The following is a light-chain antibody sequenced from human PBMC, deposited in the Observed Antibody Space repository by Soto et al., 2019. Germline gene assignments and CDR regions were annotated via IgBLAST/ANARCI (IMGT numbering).Light chain of an antibody. CDR3: SSYTYVATSV. CDR2: KVS. CDR1: SSDVGAYDY. Sequence: ALTQPSSVSGSPGRSITISCTRTSSDVGAYDYVSWYKLLPGKAPKLMIYKVSSRPSGASKRLSGSKSGNTASLPISGLQAEDEVDYYCSSYTYVATSVCGRGTKVTV. V-gene: IGLV2-14*01. J-gene: IGLJ1*01.